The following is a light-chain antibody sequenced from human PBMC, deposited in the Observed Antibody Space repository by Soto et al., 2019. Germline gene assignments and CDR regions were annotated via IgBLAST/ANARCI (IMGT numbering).Light chain of an antibody. V-gene: IGKV1-39*01. CDR3: QQTFSTPLT. J-gene: IGKJ4*01. CDR1: QSISSY. Sequence: GDSVTITCRASQSISSYLNWYQQKPGKAPKLLINDASSLQSGVPLRFSGSGSGTDFTLTISSLQPEDFATYYCQQTFSTPLTFGGGNKVEIX. CDR2: DAS.